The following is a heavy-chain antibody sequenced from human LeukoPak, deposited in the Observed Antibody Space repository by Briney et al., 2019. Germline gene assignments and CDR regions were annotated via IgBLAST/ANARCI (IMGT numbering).Heavy chain of an antibody. CDR2: ISAYNGNT. Sequence: ASVKVSCKTSGYTFTSYGISWVRQAPGQGLEWMGWISAYNGNTNYAQKLQGRVTMTTDTSTSTAYMELRSLRSDDTAVYYCARGGRAGYCGGDCYVFDYWGQGTLVTVSS. D-gene: IGHD2-21*02. V-gene: IGHV1-18*01. CDR1: GYTFTSYG. J-gene: IGHJ4*02. CDR3: ARGGRAGYCGGDCYVFDY.